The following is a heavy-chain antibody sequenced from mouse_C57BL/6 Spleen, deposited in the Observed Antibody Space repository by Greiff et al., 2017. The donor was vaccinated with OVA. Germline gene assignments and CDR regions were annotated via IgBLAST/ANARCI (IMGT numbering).Heavy chain of an antibody. Sequence: VKLQESGPELVKPGASVKISCKASGYAFSSSWMNWVKQRPGKGLEWIGRIYPGDGDTNYNGKFKGKATLTADKSSSTAYMQLSSLTSEDSAVYFCARAYSNPYYYAMDYWGQGTSVTVSS. V-gene: IGHV1-82*01. J-gene: IGHJ4*01. CDR3: ARAYSNPYYYAMDY. D-gene: IGHD2-5*01. CDR2: IYPGDGDT. CDR1: GYAFSSSW.